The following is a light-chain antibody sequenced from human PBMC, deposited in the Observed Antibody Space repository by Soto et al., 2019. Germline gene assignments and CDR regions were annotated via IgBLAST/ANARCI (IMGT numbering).Light chain of an antibody. CDR1: QSVSSNY. CDR3: QQYANSPLT. CDR2: GAS. Sequence: EIVLTQSPGTLSLSPGERATLSCRASQSVSSNYLAWYQQEPGQAPRLLIYGASSRATDIPDRFSGSGSGTDFTLTISRLEPEDFAVYYCQQYANSPLTFGQGTKEEIK. V-gene: IGKV3-20*01. J-gene: IGKJ1*01.